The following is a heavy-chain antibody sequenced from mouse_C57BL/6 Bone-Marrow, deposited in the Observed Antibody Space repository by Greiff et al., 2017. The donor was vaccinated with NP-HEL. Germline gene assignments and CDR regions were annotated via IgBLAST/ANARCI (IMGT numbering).Heavy chain of an antibody. J-gene: IGHJ2*01. Sequence: QVQLQQSGPELVKPGASVKISCKASGYSFTSYYIHWVKQRPGQGLEWIGWIYPGSGNTKYNEKFKGKATLTADTSSSTAYMQLSSLTSEDSAVYDCARRKVGLLLDYWGQGTTLTVSS. D-gene: IGHD2-3*01. CDR1: GYSFTSYY. CDR3: ARRKVGLLLDY. V-gene: IGHV1-66*01. CDR2: IYPGSGNT.